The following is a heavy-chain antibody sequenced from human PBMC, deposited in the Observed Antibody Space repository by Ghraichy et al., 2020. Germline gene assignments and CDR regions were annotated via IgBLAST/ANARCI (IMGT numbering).Heavy chain of an antibody. CDR3: ARDSRSWYLDH. D-gene: IGHD6-25*01. J-gene: IGHJ4*03. CDR1: GFDFSDYP. CDR2: INEQSSTI. Sequence: ESLNISCAASGFDFSDYPVNWVRRAPGKGLEWISYINEQSSTIYYADSVKGRFSVSRDNAAKSVYLQMDGLRVEDTALYYCARDSRSWYLDHWGPGTLVTVAS. V-gene: IGHV3-48*04.